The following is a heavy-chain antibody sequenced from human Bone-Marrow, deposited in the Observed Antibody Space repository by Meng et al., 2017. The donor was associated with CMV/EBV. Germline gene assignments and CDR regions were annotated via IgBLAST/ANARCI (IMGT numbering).Heavy chain of an antibody. D-gene: IGHD3-3*01. J-gene: IGHJ3*02. V-gene: IGHV3-30*02. Sequence: GESLKISCAASGFTFSSYGMHWVRQAPGKGLEWVAFIRYEGSNKYYADSVKGRFTISRDNSKNTLYLQMNSLRAEDTAVYYCAKDYDFWSGYDHDAFDIWGQGTMVTVSS. CDR3: AKDYDFWSGYDHDAFDI. CDR1: GFTFSSYG. CDR2: IRYEGSNK.